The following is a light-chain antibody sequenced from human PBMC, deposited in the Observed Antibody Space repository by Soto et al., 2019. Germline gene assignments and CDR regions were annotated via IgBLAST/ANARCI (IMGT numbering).Light chain of an antibody. CDR3: MQALQTPPT. CDR1: HSLLHSNGYNY. Sequence: DIVMTQSPLSLPVTPGEPASISCRSSHSLLHSNGYNYLDWYLQKPGQSPQLLIYLGSNRASGVPDRFSGSGSGTDFTLKISRVEAEDVGVYYCMQALQTPPTFGQGTNLEIK. V-gene: IGKV2-28*01. CDR2: LGS. J-gene: IGKJ2*01.